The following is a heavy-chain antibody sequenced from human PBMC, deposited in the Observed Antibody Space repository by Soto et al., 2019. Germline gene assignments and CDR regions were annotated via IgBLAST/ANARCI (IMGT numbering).Heavy chain of an antibody. Sequence: GGSLRLSCAASGFTFSSYSMNWFRQAPGKGLEWVSSISSSSSYIYYADSVKGRFTISRDNAKNSLYLQMNSLRAEDTAVYYCARDIRGVAATNIWFDYWGQGTLVTVSS. CDR1: GFTFSSYS. V-gene: IGHV3-21*01. J-gene: IGHJ5*01. CDR2: ISSSSSYI. CDR3: ARDIRGVAATNIWFDY. D-gene: IGHD2-15*01.